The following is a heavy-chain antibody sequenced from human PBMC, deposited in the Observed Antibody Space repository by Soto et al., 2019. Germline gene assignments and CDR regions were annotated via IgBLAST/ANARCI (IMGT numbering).Heavy chain of an antibody. J-gene: IGHJ3*02. D-gene: IGHD5-12*01. CDR3: ARPIVATFRGARDAFDI. CDR1: GYTFTSYY. CDR2: INPSGGST. Sequence: ASVKVSCKASGYTFTSYYMHWVRQAPGQGLEWMGIINPSGGSTSYAQKFQGRVTMTRDTSTSTVYMELSSLRSEDTAVYYCARPIVATFRGARDAFDIWGQGTMVTVS. V-gene: IGHV1-46*03.